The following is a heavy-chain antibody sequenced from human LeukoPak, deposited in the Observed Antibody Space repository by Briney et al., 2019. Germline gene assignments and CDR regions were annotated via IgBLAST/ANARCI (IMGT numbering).Heavy chain of an antibody. Sequence: PGGSLRLSCAASGFTFSSYGMHWVRQAPGKGLEWVAVISYDGSNKYYADSVKGRFTISRDNSKNTLYLQMNSLRAEDTAVYYCAKSGDFWSGYCDYWGQGTLVTVSS. CDR2: ISYDGSNK. D-gene: IGHD3-3*01. V-gene: IGHV3-30*18. CDR3: AKSGDFWSGYCDY. J-gene: IGHJ4*02. CDR1: GFTFSSYG.